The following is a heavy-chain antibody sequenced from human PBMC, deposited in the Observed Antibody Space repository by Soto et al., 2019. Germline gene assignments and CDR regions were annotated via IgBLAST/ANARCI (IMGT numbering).Heavy chain of an antibody. CDR1: GYTFTGYA. V-gene: IGHV1-3*01. CDR3: ARDLRGGVAAA. CDR2: INAGNGNT. D-gene: IGHD6-13*01. Sequence: ASVKVSCKASGYTFTGYAIHWVRQAPGQRLEWMGWINAGNGNTKYSQKFQGRVTITRDTSASTAYMELSSLRSEDTAVYYCARDLRGGVAAAWGQGTLVTVSS. J-gene: IGHJ4*02.